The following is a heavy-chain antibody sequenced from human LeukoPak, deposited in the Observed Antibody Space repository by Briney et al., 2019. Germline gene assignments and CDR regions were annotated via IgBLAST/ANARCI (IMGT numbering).Heavy chain of an antibody. D-gene: IGHD5-24*01. CDR1: GGSISSYY. CDR3: ARRRGYNSGSWFDP. V-gene: IGHV4-59*01. CDR2: IYYSGST. Sequence: SETLSLTCTVSGGSISSYYWSWIRQPPGKGLEWIGYIYYSGSTNYNPSLKSRVTMSVDTSKNQFSLKLSSVTAADTAVYYCARRRGYNSGSWFDPWGQGTLVTVSS. J-gene: IGHJ5*02.